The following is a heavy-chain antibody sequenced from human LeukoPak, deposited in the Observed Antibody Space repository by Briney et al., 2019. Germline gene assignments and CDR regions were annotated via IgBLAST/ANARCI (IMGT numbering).Heavy chain of an antibody. Sequence: PGGSLRLSCAASGFTFSSYAMTWVRQAPGKGLEWVSAISGSGGVTYYADSVKGRSTISRDDSKNTLFLQMNSLRAEDTAVYYCAKDSFREGNSWYGTNWFDPWGQGTLVTVSS. CDR3: AKDSFREGNSWYGTNWFDP. CDR1: GFTFSSYA. J-gene: IGHJ5*02. CDR2: ISGSGGVT. D-gene: IGHD6-13*01. V-gene: IGHV3-23*01.